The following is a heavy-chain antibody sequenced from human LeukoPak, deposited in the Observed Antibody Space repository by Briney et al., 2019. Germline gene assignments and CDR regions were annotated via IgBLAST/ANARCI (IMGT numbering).Heavy chain of an antibody. CDR2: IKQDGSEK. Sequence: GGSLRLSCAASGFTFSSFWMAWVRQAPGKGLEWVANIKQDGSEKYYVDSVRGRFTISRDNATNSLYLQMNSLRAEDTAVYYCARDLNYFDYWGQGTLVTVSS. J-gene: IGHJ4*02. CDR1: GFTFSSFW. V-gene: IGHV3-7*01. CDR3: ARDLNYFDY.